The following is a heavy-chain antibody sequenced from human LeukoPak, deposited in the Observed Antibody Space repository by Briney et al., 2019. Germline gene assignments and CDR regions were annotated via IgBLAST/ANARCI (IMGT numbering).Heavy chain of an antibody. CDR2: ISTTSSYM. CDR3: ARPYSSSLFPPPHADY. Sequence: GGSLRLSCAASGFTFSSYGMNSVRQAPGKGLELVSFISTTSSYMYYADSVEGRFTISRDNAKNSLYLQMNSLRAEDTAIYYCARPYSSSLFPPPHADYWGPGTLVTVSS. CDR1: GFTFSSYG. D-gene: IGHD6-13*01. J-gene: IGHJ4*02. V-gene: IGHV3-21*04.